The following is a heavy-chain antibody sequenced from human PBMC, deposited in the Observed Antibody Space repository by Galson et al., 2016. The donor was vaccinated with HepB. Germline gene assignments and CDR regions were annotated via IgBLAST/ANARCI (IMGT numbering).Heavy chain of an antibody. Sequence: SLRLSCAASGFTFSSYGMHWVRQAPGKGLEWVALISYDGSNEYYADSVKGRFTISRDNSKNTLYLQMNNLKPEDTAVYYCAQGEVILSGDGSVEWYFEYWGQGTLVTVSS. CDR3: AQGEVILSGDGSVEWYFEY. D-gene: IGHD5-12*01. CDR2: ISYDGSNE. V-gene: IGHV3-30*18. J-gene: IGHJ4*02. CDR1: GFTFSSYG.